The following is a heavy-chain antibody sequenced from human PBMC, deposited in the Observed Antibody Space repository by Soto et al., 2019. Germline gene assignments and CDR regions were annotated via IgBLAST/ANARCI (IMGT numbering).Heavy chain of an antibody. CDR1: GFTFSSYG. D-gene: IGHD3-10*01. CDR2: ISYDGSNK. CDR3: ASCELGGFGELFRGSRADYYYYYGMDV. J-gene: IGHJ6*02. Sequence: GGSLRLSCAASGFTFSSYGMHWVRQAPGKGLEWVAVISYDGSNKYYADSVKGRFTISRDNSKNTLYLQMNSLRAEDTAVSYCASCELGGFGELFRGSRADYYYYYGMDVWGQGTTVTVSS. V-gene: IGHV3-30*03.